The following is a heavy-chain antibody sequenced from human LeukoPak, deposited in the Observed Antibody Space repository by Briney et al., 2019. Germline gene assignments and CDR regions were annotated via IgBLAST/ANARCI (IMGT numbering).Heavy chain of an antibody. CDR3: ARLDEYEYSSGWYGY. D-gene: IGHD6-19*01. CDR1: GGTFSSYA. CDR2: IIPIFGTA. V-gene: IGHV1-69*13. J-gene: IGHJ4*02. Sequence: ASVKVSCEASGGTFSSYAISWVRQAPGQGLEWMGGIIPIFGTANYAQKFQGRVTITADESTSTAYMELSSLRSEDTAVYYCARLDEYEYSSGWYGYWGQGTLVTVSS.